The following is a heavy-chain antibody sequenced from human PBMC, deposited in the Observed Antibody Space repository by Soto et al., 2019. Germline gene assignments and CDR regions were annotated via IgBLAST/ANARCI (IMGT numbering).Heavy chain of an antibody. CDR2: INQDGSDY. CDR3: ARTGDGHHDFLDY. CDR1: GFTFSSYW. J-gene: IGHJ4*02. V-gene: IGHV3-7*01. Sequence: DLEESGGGLVQPGGSLRLSCAASGFTFSSYWMNWVRQAPGKGLEWVANINQDGSDYNHVASVKGRFTISRDNAKNSLFLQINALRVEDTAVYYCARTGDGHHDFLDYWGQGILVSVSS. D-gene: IGHD1-1*01.